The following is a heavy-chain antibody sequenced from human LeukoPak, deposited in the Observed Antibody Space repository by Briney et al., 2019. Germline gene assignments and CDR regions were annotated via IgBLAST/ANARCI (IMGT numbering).Heavy chain of an antibody. J-gene: IGHJ4*02. D-gene: IGHD3-22*01. CDR1: GYTFTSYG. V-gene: IGHV1-18*01. CDR2: ISAYNGNT. CDR3: ARSVYYYDSSGYYFPFVY. Sequence: ASVKVSCKASGYTFTSYGISWVRQAPGQGLEWMGWISAYNGNTNYAQKLQGRVTMTTDTSTSTAYMELRSLRSDDTAVYYCARSVYYYDSSGYYFPFVYWGQGTLVTVSS.